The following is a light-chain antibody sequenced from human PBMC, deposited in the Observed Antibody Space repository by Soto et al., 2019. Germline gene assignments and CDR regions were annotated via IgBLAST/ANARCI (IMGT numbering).Light chain of an antibody. CDR2: EGT. V-gene: IGLV2-23*01. Sequence: QSALTQPASVSGSPGQSIAISCTGTSSDVGNYNLVSWYQQHSGKAPKLMIYEGTKRPSGVSDRFSGSKSGNTASLTISGLQAEDEAAYYCCSYASTGTYVFGTGTKVTV. CDR1: SSDVGNYNL. CDR3: CSYASTGTYV. J-gene: IGLJ1*01.